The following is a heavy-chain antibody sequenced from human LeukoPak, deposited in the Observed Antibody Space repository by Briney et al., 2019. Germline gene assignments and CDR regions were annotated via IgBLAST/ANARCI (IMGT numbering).Heavy chain of an antibody. Sequence: GGSLRLSCAASGFTFSSYAMSWVRQAPGRGLEWVQAISGSGGSTYYADSVKGRFTISRDNSKNTLYLQMNSLRAEDTAVYYCAREDTAMDKPYDYWGQGTLVTVSS. CDR3: AREDTAMDKPYDY. J-gene: IGHJ4*02. V-gene: IGHV3-23*01. CDR2: ISGSGGST. D-gene: IGHD5-18*01. CDR1: GFTFSSYA.